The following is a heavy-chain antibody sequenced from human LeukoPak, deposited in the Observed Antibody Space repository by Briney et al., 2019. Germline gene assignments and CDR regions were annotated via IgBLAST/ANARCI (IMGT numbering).Heavy chain of an antibody. D-gene: IGHD4-23*01. J-gene: IGHJ6*03. V-gene: IGHV3-48*03. CDR2: ISSSGSTI. Sequence: GGSLRLSCAASGFTFSSYEMNWVRQAPGKGLEWVSYISSSGSTIYYADSVKGRFTISRDNAKNSLYLQMNSLRAEDTAVYYCARETVVTPYDYMDVWGKGTTVTVSS. CDR1: GFTFSSYE. CDR3: ARETVVTPYDYMDV.